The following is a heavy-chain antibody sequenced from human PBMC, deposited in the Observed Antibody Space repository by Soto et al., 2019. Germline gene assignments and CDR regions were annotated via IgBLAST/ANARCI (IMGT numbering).Heavy chain of an antibody. J-gene: IGHJ6*02. CDR1: GYTFTGYY. CDR3: ARFGEVTVTTTYYYYGMDV. Sequence: GASVKVSCKASGYTFTGYYMHWVRQAPGQGLEWMGWINPNSGGTNYAQKFQGWVTMTRDTSISTAYMELSRLRSDDTAVYYCARFGEVTVTTTYYYYGMDVWGQGTTVTVSS. D-gene: IGHD4-4*01. CDR2: INPNSGGT. V-gene: IGHV1-2*04.